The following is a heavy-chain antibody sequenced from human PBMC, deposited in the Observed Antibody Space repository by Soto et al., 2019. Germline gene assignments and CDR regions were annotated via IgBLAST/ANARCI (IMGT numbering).Heavy chain of an antibody. CDR3: TTAEPYYDFWSGYLYYFDY. Sequence: PGGSLRLSCAASGFTFSGSAMHWVRQASGKGLEWVGRIRSKANSYATAYAASVKGRFTISRDDSKNTAYLQMNSLKTEDTAVYYCTTAEPYYDFWSGYLYYFDYWGQGTLVTVS. V-gene: IGHV3-73*01. J-gene: IGHJ4*02. CDR2: IRSKANSYAT. CDR1: GFTFSGSA. D-gene: IGHD3-3*01.